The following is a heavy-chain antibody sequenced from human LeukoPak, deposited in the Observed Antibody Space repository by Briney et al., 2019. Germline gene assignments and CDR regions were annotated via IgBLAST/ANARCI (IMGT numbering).Heavy chain of an antibody. CDR3: ASDSSGYFGP. V-gene: IGHV3-11*01. J-gene: IGHJ5*02. CDR2: ISNSGSAM. Sequence: GESLRLSCAASGFTFSDYYMNWLRQAPGRGLEWVSYISNSGSAMYYADSVKGRFTITRDNAKNSVYLQMNSPRAEDTAVYYCASDSSGYFGPWGQGTLVTVSS. D-gene: IGHD3-22*01. CDR1: GFTFSDYY.